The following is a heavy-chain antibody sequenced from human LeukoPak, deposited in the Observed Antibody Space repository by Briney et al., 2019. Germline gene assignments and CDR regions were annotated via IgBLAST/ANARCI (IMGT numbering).Heavy chain of an antibody. CDR3: ARVSLGGDY. V-gene: IGHV1-2*02. CDR2: INPSSGGT. D-gene: IGHD3-16*01. J-gene: IGHJ4*02. Sequence: ASVKVSCKASGYTFTGYYMHWVRQAPGQGLEWMGWINPSSGGTNYAQKFQGRVTMTRDTSISTAYMELSSLRSDDTAVYFCARVSLGGDYWGQGTLVTVSS. CDR1: GYTFTGYY.